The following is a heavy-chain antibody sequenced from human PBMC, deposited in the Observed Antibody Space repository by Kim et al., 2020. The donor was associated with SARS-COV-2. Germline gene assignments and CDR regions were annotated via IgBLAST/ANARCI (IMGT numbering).Heavy chain of an antibody. Sequence: SETLSLTCTVSGYSISSGYYWGWIRQPPGKGLEWIGSIYHSGSTYYNPSLKSRVTISVDTSKNQFSLKLSSVTAADTAVYYCARDLYDFWSGPTNFDYWGQGTLVTVSS. CDR2: IYHSGST. J-gene: IGHJ4*02. CDR3: ARDLYDFWSGPTNFDY. D-gene: IGHD3-3*01. CDR1: GYSISSGYY. V-gene: IGHV4-38-2*02.